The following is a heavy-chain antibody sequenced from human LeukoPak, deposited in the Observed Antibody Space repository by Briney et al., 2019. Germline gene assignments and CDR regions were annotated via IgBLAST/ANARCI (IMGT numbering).Heavy chain of an antibody. D-gene: IGHD3-3*01. J-gene: IGHJ4*02. CDR2: IIDTGST. Sequence: SETLSLTCTVSGGSISSSSYYWTWIRQPPGKGLEWIGEIIDTGSTKYNSSLKSRVTISVDTSKNEFSLNLTSVTAADTAVYYCARGLASGYPPIPFDYWGQGTLVTVSS. V-gene: IGHV4-39*07. CDR3: ARGLASGYPPIPFDY. CDR1: GGSISSSSYY.